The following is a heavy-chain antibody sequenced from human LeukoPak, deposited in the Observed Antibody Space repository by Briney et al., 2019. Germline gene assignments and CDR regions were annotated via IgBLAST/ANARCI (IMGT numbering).Heavy chain of an antibody. CDR2: IYYSGST. D-gene: IGHD6-13*01. V-gene: IGHV4-39*07. CDR3: ARGSSWYQTNFDY. J-gene: IGHJ4*02. Sequence: PSETLSLTCTVSGGSISSSSYYWGWIRQPPGKGLEWIGSIYYSGSTYYNPSPKSRVTISVDTSKNQFSLQLSSVTAADTAVYYCARGSSWYQTNFDYWGQGTLVTVSS. CDR1: GGSISSSSYY.